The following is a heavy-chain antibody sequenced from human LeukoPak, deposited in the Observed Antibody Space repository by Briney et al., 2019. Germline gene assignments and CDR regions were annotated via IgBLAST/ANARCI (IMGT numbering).Heavy chain of an antibody. V-gene: IGHV4-34*01. CDR2: INHSGST. CDR3: ARGRRRGYSGYDYPNPFDY. Sequence: SETLSLTCAVYGGSFSGYYWSWIRQSPGKGLEWIGEINHSGSTNYNPSLKSRVTISVDTSKNQFSLKLSSVTAADTAVYYCARGRRRGYSGYDYPNPFDYWGQGTLVTVSS. D-gene: IGHD5-12*01. J-gene: IGHJ4*02. CDR1: GGSFSGYY.